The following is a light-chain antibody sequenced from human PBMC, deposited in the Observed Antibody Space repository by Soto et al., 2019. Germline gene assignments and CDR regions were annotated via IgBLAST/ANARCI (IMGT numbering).Light chain of an antibody. CDR2: GAT. V-gene: IGKV3-20*01. J-gene: IGKJ1*01. CDR3: EQYGSSPVT. CDR1: QSVSSSY. Sequence: EIVLTQSPGTLSLSPGERATLSCRASQSVSSSYLAWYQQKPGQGPRLLTYGATSRDTGIPDRFSGSGSGTDFTLTISRLEPEDFAVYYCEQYGSSPVTFGQGPKVEIK.